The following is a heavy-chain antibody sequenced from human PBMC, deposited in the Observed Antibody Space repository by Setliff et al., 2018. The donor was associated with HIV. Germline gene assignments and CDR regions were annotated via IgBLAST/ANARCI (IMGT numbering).Heavy chain of an antibody. CDR2: IYYNEKT. CDR3: ARQQHSSDLKIWNY. V-gene: IGHV4-39*01. Sequence: SETLFLTCTVSGGSASNSRYYWAWIRQPPGKGLEYIGSIYYNEKTYYSPSLKSRVTISIDTSKNQFSLNLTSVTAADTAVYYCARQQHSSDLKIWNYWGQGTLVTVSS. CDR1: GGSASNSRYY. D-gene: IGHD6-19*01. J-gene: IGHJ4*02.